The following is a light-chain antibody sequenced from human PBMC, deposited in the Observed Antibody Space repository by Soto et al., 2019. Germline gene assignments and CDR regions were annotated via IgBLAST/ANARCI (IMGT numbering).Light chain of an antibody. CDR2: WAS. CDR1: QSVLYSSKNKNY. V-gene: IGKV4-1*01. Sequence: DIVMTQSPDSLALSLGERATINCKSSQSVLYSSKNKNYLAWYQQKAGQPPKLLIYWASTRESGVPDRFSGSGSGTDFTLTISSLQAEDVAVYYCQQYYTTPLTFGGGTKVEIK. J-gene: IGKJ4*01. CDR3: QQYYTTPLT.